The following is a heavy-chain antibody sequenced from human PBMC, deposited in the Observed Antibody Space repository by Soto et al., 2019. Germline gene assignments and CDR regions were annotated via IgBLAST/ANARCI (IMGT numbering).Heavy chain of an antibody. J-gene: IGHJ4*02. Sequence: XSVKVSCKASGCTFTRYDINWVRQATGQGLEGMGTIYNXGVNIXYAQKFKGRFXXSRDNDKXXLYLKMKSMRAEDTALYYCAKDWGYSGYDYFDYWGQGTLVTVSS. V-gene: IGHV1-46*01. CDR3: AKDWGYSGYDYFDY. CDR1: GCTFTRYD. D-gene: IGHD5-12*01. CDR2: IYNXGVNI.